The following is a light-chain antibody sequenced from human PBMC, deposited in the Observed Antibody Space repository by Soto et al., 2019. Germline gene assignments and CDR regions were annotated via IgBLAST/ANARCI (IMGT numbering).Light chain of an antibody. CDR3: QQYGSSPRT. Sequence: EIVLTQSPGTLSLSPGERATLYCRASQSVSSNHLAWYQQKPGQAPRLLIYDASSRATGSPDRFSGSGSGTDFTLTISRLEPEDFAVYYCQQYGSSPRTFGRGTKLEIK. V-gene: IGKV3-20*01. J-gene: IGKJ2*01. CDR1: QSVSSNH. CDR2: DAS.